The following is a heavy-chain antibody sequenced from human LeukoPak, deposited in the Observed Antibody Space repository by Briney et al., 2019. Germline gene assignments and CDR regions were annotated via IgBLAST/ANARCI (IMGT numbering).Heavy chain of an antibody. D-gene: IGHD4/OR15-4a*01. CDR2: ISSSSSTI. V-gene: IGHV3-48*01. J-gene: IGHJ3*02. CDR1: GFTFSSYS. Sequence: GSLRLSCAASGFTFSSYSMNWVRQAPGKGLEWVSYISSSSSTIYYADSVKGRFTISRDNAKNSLYLQMNSLRAEDTAVYYCAREVLTGAFDIWGQGTMVTVSS. CDR3: AREVLTGAFDI.